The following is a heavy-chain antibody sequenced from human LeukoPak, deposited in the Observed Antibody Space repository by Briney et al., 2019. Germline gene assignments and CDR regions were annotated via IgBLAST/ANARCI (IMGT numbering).Heavy chain of an antibody. CDR3: AREASQMDAFDI. J-gene: IGHJ3*02. CDR1: GYTFTGYY. CDR2: INPNSGGT. V-gene: IGHV1-2*04. Sequence: ASVTVSCMASGYTFTGYYMHWVRQAPGQGLEWMGWINPNSGGTNYAQKFQGWVTMTRDTSISTAYMELSRLRSDDTAVYYCAREASQMDAFDIWGQGTMVTVSS. D-gene: IGHD5-24*01.